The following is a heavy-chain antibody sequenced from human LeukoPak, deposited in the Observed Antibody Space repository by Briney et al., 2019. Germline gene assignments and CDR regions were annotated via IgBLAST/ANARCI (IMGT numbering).Heavy chain of an antibody. Sequence: ASVKFSCKASGYTFTGYYMHWVRQAPGQGLEWMGWINPNSGGTNYAQKFQGRVTMTRDTSISTAYMELSRLRSDDTAVYYCASRTYLISTTSPNAFNIGAKGKLATVSS. V-gene: IGHV1-2*02. CDR1: GYTFTGYY. CDR3: ASRTYLISTTSPNAFNI. D-gene: IGHD2-2*01. CDR2: INPNSGGT. J-gene: IGHJ3*02.